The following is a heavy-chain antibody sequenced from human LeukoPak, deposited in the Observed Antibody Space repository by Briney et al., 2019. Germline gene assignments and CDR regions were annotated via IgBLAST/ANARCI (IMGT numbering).Heavy chain of an antibody. Sequence: GGSLGLSCAASGFTFSSYAMSWVRQAPGKGLEWVSAISGSGGSTYYADSVKGRFTISRDNSKNTLYLQMNSLRAEDTAVYYCAKVRCSSTSCYTVGAFDIWGQGTMVTVSS. CDR3: AKVRCSSTSCYTVGAFDI. CDR1: GFTFSSYA. D-gene: IGHD2-2*02. J-gene: IGHJ3*02. CDR2: ISGSGGST. V-gene: IGHV3-23*01.